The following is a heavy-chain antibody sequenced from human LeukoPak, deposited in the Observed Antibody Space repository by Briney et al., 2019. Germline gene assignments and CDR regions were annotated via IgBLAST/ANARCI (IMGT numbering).Heavy chain of an antibody. V-gene: IGHV4-61*02. CDR1: GGSISSGSYY. CDR3: ARFPGGGSRLRYFDY. D-gene: IGHD6-13*01. Sequence: SETLSLTCTVSGGSISSGSYYWSWIRQPAGKGLEWIGRIYTSGSTNYNPSLKSRVTISVDTSKNQFSLKLSSVTAADTAVYYCARFPGGGSRLRYFDYWGQGTLVTVSS. J-gene: IGHJ4*02. CDR2: IYTSGST.